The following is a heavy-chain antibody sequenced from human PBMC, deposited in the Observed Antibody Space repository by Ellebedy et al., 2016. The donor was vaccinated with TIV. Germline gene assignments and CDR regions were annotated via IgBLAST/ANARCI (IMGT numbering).Heavy chain of an antibody. D-gene: IGHD4-17*01. J-gene: IGHJ4*02. V-gene: IGHV3-11*04. CDR1: GFTFSNYY. CDR2: ISTSGSTI. Sequence: GESLKISCAASGFTFSNYYMSWIRQAPGKGLEWVSYISTSGSTIYYADSVKGRFTISRDNAKNSLYLQMNSLRDEDTAVYYCARDENYGAEVIDYWGQGTLVTVSS. CDR3: ARDENYGAEVIDY.